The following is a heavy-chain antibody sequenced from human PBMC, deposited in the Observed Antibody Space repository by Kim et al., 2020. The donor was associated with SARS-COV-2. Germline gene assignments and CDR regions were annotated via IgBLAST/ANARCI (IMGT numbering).Heavy chain of an antibody. D-gene: IGHD1-26*01. CDR3: AREVRRGAQVGAGFRGAFDN. V-gene: IGHV4-4*07. J-gene: IGHJ3*02. Sequence: SETLSLTCIVSGVSISDFYWSWIRQPAGEGLEWIGRLSTSVSTNSNPSLKSRVTMSGDTSRNQFSLHLGSVTAADTAVYYCAREVRRGAQVGAGFRGAFDNW. CDR2: LSTSVST. CDR1: GVSISDFY.